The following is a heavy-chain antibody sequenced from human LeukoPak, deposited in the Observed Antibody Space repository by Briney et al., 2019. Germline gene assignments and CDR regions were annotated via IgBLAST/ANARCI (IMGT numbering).Heavy chain of an antibody. J-gene: IGHJ5*02. CDR2: TYYRSKWYN. V-gene: IGHV6-1*01. CDR1: GDSISNHRAT. CDR3: ARAPSTGWFGWFGP. D-gene: IGHD6-19*01. Sequence: SQTLSLTCTLSGDSISNHRATWEWIRQSPSRGLEWLGRTYYRSKWYNDYAVSVKSRITINPDTSKNQVSLQLNSVTPEDTAVYYCARAPSTGWFGWFGPWGQGTLVTVSS.